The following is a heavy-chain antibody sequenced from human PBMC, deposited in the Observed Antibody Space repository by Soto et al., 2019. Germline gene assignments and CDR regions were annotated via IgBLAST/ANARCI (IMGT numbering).Heavy chain of an antibody. V-gene: IGHV4-30-4*01. CDR1: GGSIYSGDYH. Sequence: QVQLQESGPGLVKPSQTLSLTCTVSGGSIYSGDYHWSWIRQPPRKGLEWIGHIYYSGSTYYNPYLKSRVTMLVDMSKNQFSLKLSSVTAADTAVYRCARGPSGATTGSRNWFDPWGQGTLVTVSS. J-gene: IGHJ5*02. CDR2: IYYSGST. D-gene: IGHD1-26*01. CDR3: ARGPSGATTGSRNWFDP.